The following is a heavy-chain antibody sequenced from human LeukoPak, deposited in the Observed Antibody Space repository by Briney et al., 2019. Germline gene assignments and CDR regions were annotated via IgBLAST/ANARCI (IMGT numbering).Heavy chain of an antibody. CDR2: IYYRGST. J-gene: IGHJ3*02. V-gene: IGHV4-59*01. Sequence: SETLSLTCTVSGGSITNNYWNWHWIRQPQGRVLEWIGYIYYRGSTNYNPSLRSRVTIAVDKSNNQVSLKLNSVTAADTAMYYCARDKSGPTAHYAVFEIWGQGTMVTVSS. CDR3: ARDKSGPTAHYAVFEI. D-gene: IGHD4/OR15-4a*01. CDR1: GGSITNNY.